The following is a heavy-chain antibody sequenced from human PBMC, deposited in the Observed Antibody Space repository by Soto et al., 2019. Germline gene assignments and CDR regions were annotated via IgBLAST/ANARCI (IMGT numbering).Heavy chain of an antibody. CDR2: ISGGGDGT. J-gene: IGHJ4*02. CDR1: GFTFSNYA. V-gene: IGHV3-23*01. Sequence: GGSLRLSCAASGFTFSNYAMSWVRRAPGTGLEWVSTISGGGDGTYYSDSVKGRFTISRDNSKNTLYLQINSLRADDTAVFHCARGGYSRGWSFDYWGQGTLVTVSS. CDR3: ARGGYSRGWSFDY. D-gene: IGHD6-19*01.